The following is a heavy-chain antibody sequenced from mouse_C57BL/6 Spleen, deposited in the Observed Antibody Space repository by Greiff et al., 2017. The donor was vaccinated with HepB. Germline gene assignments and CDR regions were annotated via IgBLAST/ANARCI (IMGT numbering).Heavy chain of an antibody. J-gene: IGHJ3*01. CDR3: AIRSAY. V-gene: IGHV5-17*01. CDR1: GFTFSDYG. Sequence: EVKLVESGGGLVKPGGSLKLSCAASGFTFSDYGMHWVRQAPEKGLEWVAYISSGSSTIYYADTVKGRFTISRDNAKHTMCLQMTSLRSEDTAMYYCAIRSAYWGQGTLVTVSA. CDR2: ISSGSSTI.